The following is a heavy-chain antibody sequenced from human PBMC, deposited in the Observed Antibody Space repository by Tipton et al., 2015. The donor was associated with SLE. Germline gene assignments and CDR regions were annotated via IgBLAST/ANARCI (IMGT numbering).Heavy chain of an antibody. CDR2: IYRGGST. CDR1: GFGVSSNY. Sequence: GSLRLSCAASGFGVSSNYMTWVRQAPGKGLEWVSIIYRGGSTFYADSVKGRITISRDKSKNTVYLQMNGLRPEDTAVYYCARLEGPVGLHWLDPWGQGTLVTVSS. D-gene: IGHD5-24*01. J-gene: IGHJ5*02. CDR3: ARLEGPVGLHWLDP. V-gene: IGHV3-66*02.